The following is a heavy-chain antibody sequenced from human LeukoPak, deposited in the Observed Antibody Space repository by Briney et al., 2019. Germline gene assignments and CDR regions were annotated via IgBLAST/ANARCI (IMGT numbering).Heavy chain of an antibody. D-gene: IGHD3-22*01. CDR1: GFPFSDYY. CDR3: ARDAIDSSGFDFDY. CDR2: ISTSAGTI. J-gene: IGHJ4*02. V-gene: IGHV3-11*01. Sequence: GGPLRLSCAASGFPFSDYYMTWIGQAPGKGLEWISYISTSAGTIYYADSVKGRFTISRDNAKNSLYLQMNSLRAEDTAVYYCARDAIDSSGFDFDYWGQGTLVTVSS.